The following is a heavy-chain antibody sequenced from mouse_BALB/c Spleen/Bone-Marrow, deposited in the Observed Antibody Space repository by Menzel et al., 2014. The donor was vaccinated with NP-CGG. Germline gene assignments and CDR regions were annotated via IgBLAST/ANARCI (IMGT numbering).Heavy chain of an antibody. CDR2: IFPGDGRT. CDR1: CYTFTSYD. Sequence: VQLQQSGAELVKPGASVKLSCKASCYTFTSYDINWVRQRPEQGLGWIGWIFPGDGRTKYNEKFKGKATLTTDKSSSTAYMQLSRLTSEDSAVYFCARGDEDWGQGTLVTVSA. CDR3: ARGDED. V-gene: IGHV1-85*01. J-gene: IGHJ3*01.